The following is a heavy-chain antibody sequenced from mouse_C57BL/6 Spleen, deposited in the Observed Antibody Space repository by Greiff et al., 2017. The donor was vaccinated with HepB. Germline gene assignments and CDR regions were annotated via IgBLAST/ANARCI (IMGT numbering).Heavy chain of an antibody. CDR1: GYTFTDYY. CDR3: AREDTTVVAHFDY. Sequence: VQLQQSGPELVKPGASVKISCKASGYTFTDYYMNWVKQSHGKSLEWIGDINPNNGGTSYNQKFKGKATLTVDKSSSTAYMELRSLTSEDSAVYYCAREDTTVVAHFDYWGQGTTLTVSS. V-gene: IGHV1-26*01. D-gene: IGHD1-1*01. J-gene: IGHJ2*01. CDR2: INPNNGGT.